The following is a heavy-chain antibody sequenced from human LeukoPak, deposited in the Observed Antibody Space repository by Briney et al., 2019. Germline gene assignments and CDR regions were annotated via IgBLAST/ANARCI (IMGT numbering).Heavy chain of an antibody. CDR2: TIYT. CDR1: RFTFSSYS. V-gene: IGHV3-21*01. J-gene: IGHJ4*02. D-gene: IGHD2-8*01. CDR3: ARELLIGSYYFDY. Sequence: GGSLRLSCAPSRFTFSSYSMNWVRQAPGKGLEWVSTIYTYYADPEKAPLTISRDNAKNSLYLQMSSLRAEDTAVYYCARELLIGSYYFDYWGRGNLVTVSS.